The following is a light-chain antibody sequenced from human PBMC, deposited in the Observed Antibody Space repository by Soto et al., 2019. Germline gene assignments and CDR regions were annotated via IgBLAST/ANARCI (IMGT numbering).Light chain of an antibody. CDR1: QSVNNNF. CDR3: QQFGGSPPVT. J-gene: IGKJ4*01. Sequence: EIVLTQSPGTLSLSPGERANLSCRASQSVNNNFLVWYQQQPGQPPKLLIFFPSSRASGVPDRFSGSGSGTDFTLTISRLVPEDFAVYYCQQFGGSPPVTFSGGTKLEI. CDR2: FPS. V-gene: IGKV3-20*01.